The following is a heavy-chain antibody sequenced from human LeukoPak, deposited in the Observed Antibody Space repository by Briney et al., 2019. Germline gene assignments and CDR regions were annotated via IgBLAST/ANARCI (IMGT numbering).Heavy chain of an antibody. Sequence: PSETLSLTCTVSGGSISSGGYYWSWLRQHPGKGLEWIGYIYYSGSTYYNPSLKSRVTISVDTSKNQFSLKLSSVTAADTAVYYCARAGCNWNDALDYWGQGTLVTVSS. V-gene: IGHV4-31*03. CDR1: GGSISSGGYY. D-gene: IGHD1-1*01. J-gene: IGHJ4*02. CDR3: ARAGCNWNDALDY. CDR2: IYYSGST.